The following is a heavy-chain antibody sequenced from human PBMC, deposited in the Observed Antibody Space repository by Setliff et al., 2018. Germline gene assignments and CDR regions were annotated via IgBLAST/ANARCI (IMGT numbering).Heavy chain of an antibody. J-gene: IGHJ5*02. CDR2: INA. CDR1: GYTFTSYG. D-gene: IGHD2-15*01. V-gene: IGHV1-18*01. Sequence: ASVKVSCKSSGYTFTSYGINWVRQAPGQGLEWMGWINAYAQKFQGRVTMTIDTLTSTAYMELNSLTSEDTAVYYCARSPALLGIVYLDPWGQGTRVTVSS. CDR3: ARSPALLGIVYLDP.